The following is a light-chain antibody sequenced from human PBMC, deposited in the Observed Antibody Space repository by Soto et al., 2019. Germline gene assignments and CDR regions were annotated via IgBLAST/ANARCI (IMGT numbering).Light chain of an antibody. CDR3: QQYDSSPRT. V-gene: IGKV3-20*01. CDR2: DES. Sequence: VVLTQSPATLSLSPCERATLSCRASQSVSSYLALYQQKPGQAPRLLIYDESNRATGIPDRFSGSGSGTDFILTISRLEPEDFAVYYCQQYDSSPRTFGQGTTVDI. CDR1: QSVSSY. J-gene: IGKJ1*01.